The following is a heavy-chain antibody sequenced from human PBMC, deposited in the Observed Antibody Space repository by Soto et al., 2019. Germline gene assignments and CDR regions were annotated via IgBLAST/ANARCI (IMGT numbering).Heavy chain of an antibody. V-gene: IGHV3-74*01. CDR1: GFTFSSYW. CDR2: INSDGSST. D-gene: IGHD2-15*01. Sequence: GGSLRLSCAASGFTFSSYWMHWVRQAPGKGLVWVSRINSDGSSTSYADSVKGRFTISRDNAKNTLYLQMNSLRAEDTAVYYCARDHSGDPPYYYYYMDVWGKGTTVTVSS. CDR3: ARDHSGDPPYYYYYMDV. J-gene: IGHJ6*03.